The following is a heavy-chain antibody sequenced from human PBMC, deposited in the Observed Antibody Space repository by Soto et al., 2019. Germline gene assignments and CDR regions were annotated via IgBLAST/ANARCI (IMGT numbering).Heavy chain of an antibody. CDR2: FDPEDGET. CDR3: ATAKPYCTNGVCGNDAFDI. Sequence: ASVKVCCKDSVYTFNSYGISWVRQAPEQGLEWMGGFDPEDGETIYAQKFQGRVTMTEDTSTDTAYMELSSLRSEDTAVYYCATAKPYCTNGVCGNDAFDIWGQGTMVTVSS. CDR1: VYTFNSYG. V-gene: IGHV1-24*01. D-gene: IGHD2-8*01. J-gene: IGHJ3*02.